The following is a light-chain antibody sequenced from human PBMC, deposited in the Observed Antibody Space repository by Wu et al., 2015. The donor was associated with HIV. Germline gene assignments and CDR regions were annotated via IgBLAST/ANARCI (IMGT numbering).Light chain of an antibody. V-gene: IGKV3-20*01. Sequence: EIVLTQSPGTLSLSPGERATLSCRASQSISSRHLAWYQQKPGQAPRLLIYGASSRATGLPDRFSGSGSGTDFTLTISRLEPEDFALYYCQNYGSSPRMFSFGQGTKAGDQT. CDR1: QSISSRH. CDR3: QNYGSSPRMFS. CDR2: GAS. J-gene: IGKJ2*03.